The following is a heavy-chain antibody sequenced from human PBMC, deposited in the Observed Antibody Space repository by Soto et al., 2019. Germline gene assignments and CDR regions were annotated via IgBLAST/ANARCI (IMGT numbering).Heavy chain of an antibody. CDR3: ARLSRGADH. Sequence: QVQLQESGPGLVKPSETLSLTCTVSGGSVSSGSYYWSWIRQPTGKGLEWLGYIYYSGSTNYNPSLKSRLTISVDTSKKQFSLKMSSVPAADTAVYYCARLSRGADHWGDGTLVTVST. D-gene: IGHD3-16*02. V-gene: IGHV4-61*01. CDR2: IYYSGST. CDR1: GGSVSSGSYY. J-gene: IGHJ4*01.